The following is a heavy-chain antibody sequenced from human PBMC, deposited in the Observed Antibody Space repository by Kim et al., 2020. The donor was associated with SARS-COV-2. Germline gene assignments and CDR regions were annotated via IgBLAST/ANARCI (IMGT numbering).Heavy chain of an antibody. D-gene: IGHD2-2*01. J-gene: IGHJ2*01. Sequence: SETLSLTCAVSGGSISSGGYSWSWIRQPPGKGLEWIGYIYHSGSTYYNPSLKSRVTISVDRSKNQFSLKLSSVTAADTAVYYCARGGRYCSSTSCHAWYFDLWGRGTLVTVSS. V-gene: IGHV4-30-2*01. CDR2: IYHSGST. CDR3: ARGGRYCSSTSCHAWYFDL. CDR1: GGSISSGGYS.